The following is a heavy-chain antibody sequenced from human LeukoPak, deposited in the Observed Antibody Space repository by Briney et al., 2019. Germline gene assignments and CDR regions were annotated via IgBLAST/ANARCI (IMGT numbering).Heavy chain of an antibody. D-gene: IGHD1-26*01. V-gene: IGHV3-21*01. CDR3: ARVSGGYFDY. Sequence: PGGSLRLSCAASGFIFSDYNMNWVRQAPGKGLEWVSSISSGSTYIFYADSVKGRFTISRDNAKNSVYLQMNSLRAEDTAVFYCARVSGGYFDYWGQGTLVTVSS. CDR1: GFIFSDYN. CDR2: ISSGSTYI. J-gene: IGHJ4*02.